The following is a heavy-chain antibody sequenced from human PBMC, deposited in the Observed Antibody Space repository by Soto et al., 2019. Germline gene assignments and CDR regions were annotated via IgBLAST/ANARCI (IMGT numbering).Heavy chain of an antibody. CDR3: ARNRIAEAGTRDYDGKDV. CDR2: ISYDGSNK. CDR1: GFTFSSYA. V-gene: IGHV3-30-3*01. J-gene: IGHJ6*02. D-gene: IGHD6-13*01. Sequence: GGSLRLSCAASGFTFSSYAMHWVRQAPGKGLEWVAVISYDGSNKYYADSVKGRFTISRDNSKNTLYLQMNSLRAEDTAVYYCARNRIAEAGTRDYDGKDVWGQGTTVTVSS.